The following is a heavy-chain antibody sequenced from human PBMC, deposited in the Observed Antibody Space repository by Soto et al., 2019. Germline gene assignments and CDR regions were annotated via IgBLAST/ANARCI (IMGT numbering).Heavy chain of an antibody. CDR2: ISSSGGHT. Sequence: QEQLVESGGGLVKPGGSLRLSCAASGFIFSDYYMNWIRQAPGKGLEWLSYISSSGGHTNYADSVKGRFTISRDNGRDSLFLQLNSLTAEDTAVYFCARERRGRRSTAYWGRGTLVTVSP. V-gene: IGHV3-11*06. J-gene: IGHJ4*02. CDR1: GFIFSDYY. D-gene: IGHD2-21*02. CDR3: ARERRGRRSTAY.